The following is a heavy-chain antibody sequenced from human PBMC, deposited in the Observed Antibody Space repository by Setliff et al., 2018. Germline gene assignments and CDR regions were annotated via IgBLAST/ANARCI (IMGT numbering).Heavy chain of an antibody. CDR3: ARDDLRAGDAFDF. J-gene: IGHJ3*01. CDR1: SYSITSGYF. V-gene: IGHV4-38-2*02. Sequence: PSETLSLTCTVSSYSITSGYFWAWIRQPPGKGLEWIGNIHHSGNTKINPSLRSRITLSVDASKNQFSLKPNSVTAADTAVYFCARDDLRAGDAFDFWGQGTMVTVSS. CDR2: IHHSGNT.